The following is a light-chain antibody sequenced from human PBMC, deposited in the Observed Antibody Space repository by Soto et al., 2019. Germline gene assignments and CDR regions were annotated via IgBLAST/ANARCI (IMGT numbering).Light chain of an antibody. V-gene: IGKV3-20*01. CDR3: QQYGSSPFT. J-gene: IGKJ3*01. CDR1: QSVSSNY. CDR2: GAS. Sequence: EIGLTQSPGTLALSPGERATLSCRASQSVSSNYLTWYQQKPGQAPRLLIHGASSRATGIPDRFSGSGSGTDFSLTISRLEPADFAVYYCQQYGSSPFTFGPGNKVDIK.